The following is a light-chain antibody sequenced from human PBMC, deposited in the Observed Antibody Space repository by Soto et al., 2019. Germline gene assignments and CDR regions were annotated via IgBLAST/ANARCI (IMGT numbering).Light chain of an antibody. V-gene: IGKV3-11*01. CDR1: QSVDSN. J-gene: IGKJ1*01. CDR3: QERSNWPRT. Sequence: VFTHSPATLSLSPGETATLSCRASQSVDSNLAWYQQKPGQAPRLLIYDASNRATGIPARFSGSGSGTDFTLTISSLEPEDFAVYYCQERSNWPRTFGQGTKV. CDR2: DAS.